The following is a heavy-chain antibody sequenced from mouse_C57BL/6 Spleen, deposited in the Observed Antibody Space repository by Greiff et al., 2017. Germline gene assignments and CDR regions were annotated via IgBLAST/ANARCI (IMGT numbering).Heavy chain of an antibody. D-gene: IGHD3-2*02. J-gene: IGHJ4*01. CDR3: AIDSSGDAMDY. CDR2: IHPSDSDT. Sequence: QVQLQQPGAELVKPGASVKVSCKASGYTFTSYWMHWVKQRPGQGLEWIGRIHPSDSDTNYNQKFKGKATLTVDKSSSTAYMQLSSLTSEDSAVEYCAIDSSGDAMDYWGQGTSVTVSS. V-gene: IGHV1-74*01. CDR1: GYTFTSYW.